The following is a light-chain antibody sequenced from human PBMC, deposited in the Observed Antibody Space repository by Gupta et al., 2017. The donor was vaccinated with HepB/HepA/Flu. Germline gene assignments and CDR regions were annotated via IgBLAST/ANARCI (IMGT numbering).Light chain of an antibody. CDR1: QSVSSY. J-gene: IGKJ5*01. CDR2: DAS. V-gene: IGKV3-11*01. CDR3: QQRSNWPPT. Sequence: TLSLSPGERATLSCRASQSVSSYLAWYQQKPGQAPRLLIYDASNRATAIPARFSGSGSGTDFTLTIRSLEPEDFAVYYCQQRSNWPPTFGQGTRLEIK.